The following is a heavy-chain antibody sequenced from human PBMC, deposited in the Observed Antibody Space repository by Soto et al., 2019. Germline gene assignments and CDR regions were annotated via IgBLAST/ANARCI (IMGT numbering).Heavy chain of an antibody. D-gene: IGHD1-26*01. CDR1: GYSVASNSAG. Sequence: TLSLTCAITGYSVASNSAGWRRVRQSPSRGLEWLGRTYYRSKWYYEYAGSVRGRITINPDTSKNQYSLQLNSVTPEDTAVYFCARGEQYSGRIFDYWGQGTLVTVSS. CDR2: TYYRSKWYY. J-gene: IGHJ4*03. V-gene: IGHV6-1*01. CDR3: ARGEQYSGRIFDY.